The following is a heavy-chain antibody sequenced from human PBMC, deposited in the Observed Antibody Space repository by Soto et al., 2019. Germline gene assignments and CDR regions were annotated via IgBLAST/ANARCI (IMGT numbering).Heavy chain of an antibody. J-gene: IGHJ3*02. CDR2: IWYDGTQK. CDR3: GKGNSKWGTGDAFDI. CDR1: GFTFNTYS. D-gene: IGHD7-27*01. V-gene: IGHV3-33*06. Sequence: QVQLEESGGGVVQPGRSLRLSCEASGFTFNTYSMHWVRQPPGKGLEWLAAIWYDGTQKYYADSVKGRFIISRDNSKNTLFLQMTSLRAEDTAVYYCGKGNSKWGTGDAFDIWGQGTMVTVSS.